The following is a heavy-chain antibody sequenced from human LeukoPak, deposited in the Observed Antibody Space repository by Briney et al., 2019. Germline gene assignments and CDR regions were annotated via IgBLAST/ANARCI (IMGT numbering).Heavy chain of an antibody. CDR1: GYTFTSYG. J-gene: IGHJ4*02. Sequence: ASVKVSCKASGYTFTSYGFSWVRQAPGQGLEWMGWISTYNGNTNYAQKFQGRVTMTTEASTSTAYMELRSLRSDDTAVYYCAGSVIVGATEFDSWGPGTLVTVSS. D-gene: IGHD1-26*01. CDR3: AGSVIVGATEFDS. CDR2: ISTYNGNT. V-gene: IGHV1-18*01.